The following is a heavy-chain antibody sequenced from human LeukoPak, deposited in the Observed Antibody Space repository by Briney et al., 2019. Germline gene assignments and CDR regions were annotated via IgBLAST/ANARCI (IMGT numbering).Heavy chain of an antibody. D-gene: IGHD2-2*03. J-gene: IGHJ4*02. Sequence: ASVKVSCKASGYTFTGYYMHWVRQAPGQGLEWMGIINPSGGSTSYAQKFQGRVTMTRDTSTSTVYMELSSLRSEDTAVYYCARDRAGYCSSTSCFEADYWGQGTLVTASS. V-gene: IGHV1-46*01. CDR1: GYTFTGYY. CDR3: ARDRAGYCSSTSCFEADY. CDR2: INPSGGST.